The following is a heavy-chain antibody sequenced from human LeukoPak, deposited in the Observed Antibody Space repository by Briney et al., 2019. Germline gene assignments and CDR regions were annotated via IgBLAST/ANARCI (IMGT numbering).Heavy chain of an antibody. CDR3: ARLSYCSSTSCYWRVYYYGMDV. Sequence: SETLSLTCTVSGGSISSSSYYWGWIRQPPGKGLEWIGSIYYSGSTYYNPSLESRVTISVDTSKNQFSLKLSSVTAADTAVYYCARLSYCSSTSCYWRVYYYGMDVWGQGTTVTVSS. J-gene: IGHJ6*02. D-gene: IGHD2-2*01. CDR2: IYYSGST. V-gene: IGHV4-39*01. CDR1: GGSISSSSYY.